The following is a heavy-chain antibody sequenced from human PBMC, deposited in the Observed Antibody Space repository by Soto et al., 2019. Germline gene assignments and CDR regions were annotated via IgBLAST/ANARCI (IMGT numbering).Heavy chain of an antibody. CDR2: ISGSGGST. CDR3: AKESSSPTYYYYGMDV. J-gene: IGHJ6*02. CDR1: EFTFSSYA. Sequence: PGGSLRLSCAASEFTFSSYAMSWVRQAPGKGLEWVSAISGSGGSTYYADSVKGRFTISRDNSKNTLYLQMNSLRAEDTAVYYCAKESSSPTYYYYGMDVWGQGTTVTVSS. V-gene: IGHV3-23*01. D-gene: IGHD6-13*01.